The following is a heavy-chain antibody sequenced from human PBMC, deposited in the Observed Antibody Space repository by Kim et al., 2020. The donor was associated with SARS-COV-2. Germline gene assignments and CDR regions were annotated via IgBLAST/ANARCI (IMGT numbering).Heavy chain of an antibody. CDR3: ARDLRDSSSWYRLAQAWFDP. V-gene: IGHV4-38-2*02. D-gene: IGHD6-13*01. J-gene: IGHJ5*02. Sequence: SETLSLTCTVSGYSISSGYYWGWIRQPPGKGLEWIGSIYHSGSTYYNPSLKSRVTISVDTSKNQFSLKLSSVTAADTAVYYCARDLRDSSSWYRLAQAWFDPWGQGTLVTVSS. CDR2: IYHSGST. CDR1: GYSISSGYY.